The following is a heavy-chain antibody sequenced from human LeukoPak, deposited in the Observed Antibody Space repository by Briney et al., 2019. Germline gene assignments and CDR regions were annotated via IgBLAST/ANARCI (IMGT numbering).Heavy chain of an antibody. Sequence: RASETLSLTCTVSGGSISSSSYYWGWIRQPPGKGLEWIGSIYYRGSTYYNPSLKSRVTISVDTSKNQFSLKLSSVTAADTAVYYCASDSGDWGQGTLVTVSS. V-gene: IGHV4-39*01. D-gene: IGHD2-21*01. CDR1: GGSISSSSYY. CDR2: IYYRGST. CDR3: ASDSGD. J-gene: IGHJ4*02.